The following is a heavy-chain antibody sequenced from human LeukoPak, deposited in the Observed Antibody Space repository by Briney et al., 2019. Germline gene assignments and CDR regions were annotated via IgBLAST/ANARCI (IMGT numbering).Heavy chain of an antibody. Sequence: ASVKVSCKASGYTFIDHYMHWVRQAPGQGLEWMGWINPNSGGTEYAQQFQGRVSMTRDTSISTAYMELSRLRSDDTAVYYCARGSFIGMTPPGLDSWGQGGLVTVSS. CDR3: ARGSFIGMTPPGLDS. CDR1: GYTFIDHY. V-gene: IGHV1-2*02. D-gene: IGHD1-14*01. CDR2: INPNSGGT. J-gene: IGHJ4*02.